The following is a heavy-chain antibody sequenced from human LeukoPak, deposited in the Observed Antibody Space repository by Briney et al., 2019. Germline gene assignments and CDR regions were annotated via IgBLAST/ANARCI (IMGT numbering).Heavy chain of an antibody. CDR3: ARMMASIPRGVPDY. J-gene: IGHJ4*02. CDR1: GFTFSTYW. V-gene: IGHV3-7*01. CDR2: IKQDGSEK. Sequence: GGSLRLSCAASGFTFSTYWMSWVRQAPGKGLEGVANIKQDGSEKYYVDSVKGRFTISRDNAKNSLYLQMNSLRAEDTAVYYCARMMASIPRGVPDYWGQGTLVTVSS. D-gene: IGHD5-24*01.